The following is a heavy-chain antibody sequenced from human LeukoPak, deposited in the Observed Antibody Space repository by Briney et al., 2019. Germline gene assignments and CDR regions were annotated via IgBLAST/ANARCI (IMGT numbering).Heavy chain of an antibody. CDR2: INPNSGGT. Sequence: GASVKVSCKASGYTFTGYYMHWVRQAPGQGLEWMGWINPNSGGTNYAQKFQGRVTMTRDTSISTAYMELSSLRSEDTAVYYCARSRGGVVVVAATPENEFDPWGQGTLVTVSS. D-gene: IGHD2-15*01. CDR1: GYTFTGYY. CDR3: ARSRGGVVVVAATPENEFDP. J-gene: IGHJ5*02. V-gene: IGHV1-2*02.